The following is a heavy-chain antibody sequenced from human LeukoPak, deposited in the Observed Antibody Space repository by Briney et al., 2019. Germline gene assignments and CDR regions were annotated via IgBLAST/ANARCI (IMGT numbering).Heavy chain of an antibody. CDR3: ARGKIPYYFDY. D-gene: IGHD3-10*01. V-gene: IGHV4-39*01. CDR1: GGSISGSSYY. CDR2: IYYSGST. J-gene: IGHJ4*02. Sequence: SETLSLTCTVSGGSISGSSYYWGWIRQPPGKGLEWIGSIYYSGSTYYNPSLKSRVTISVDTSKNQFSLKLSSVTAADTAVYYCARGKIPYYFDYWGQGTLVTVSS.